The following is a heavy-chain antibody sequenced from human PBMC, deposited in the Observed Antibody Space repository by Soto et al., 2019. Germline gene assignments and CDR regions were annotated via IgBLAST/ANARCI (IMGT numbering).Heavy chain of an antibody. J-gene: IGHJ4*02. V-gene: IGHV3-33*01. CDR2: IWYDGSNK. Sequence: PGGSLRLSCAASGFTFSSYGMHWVRQAPGKGLEWVAVIWYDGSNKYYADSVKGRFTISRDNSKNTLYLQMNSLRAEDTAVYYCARERAPQARAGDIVATIKSGCLDDWGQGTLVTVSS. CDR3: ARERAPQARAGDIVATIKSGCLDD. CDR1: GFTFSSYG. D-gene: IGHD5-12*01.